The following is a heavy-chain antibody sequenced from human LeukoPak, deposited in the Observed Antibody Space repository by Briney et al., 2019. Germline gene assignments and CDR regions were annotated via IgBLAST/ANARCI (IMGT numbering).Heavy chain of an antibody. CDR3: ARGEGEQWLVGPPPFDY. CDR2: ISSSSYI. V-gene: IGHV3-21*01. Sequence: GGSLRLSCAASGFTFSSYSMNWVRQAPGKGLEWVSSISSSSYIYYADSVKGRFTISRDNAKNSLYLQMNSLRAEDTAVYYCARGEGEQWLVGPPPFDYWGQGTLVTVSS. D-gene: IGHD6-19*01. J-gene: IGHJ4*02. CDR1: GFTFSSYS.